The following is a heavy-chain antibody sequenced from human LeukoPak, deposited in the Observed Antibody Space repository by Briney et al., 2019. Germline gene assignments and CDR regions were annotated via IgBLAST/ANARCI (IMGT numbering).Heavy chain of an antibody. Sequence: ASVKVSRKASGYTFTSYGISWVRQAPGQGLEWMGWISTYNGNTYYAHKVRGRVTMTTDTSTSTAYLELRSLRSDDTAVYYCARESQARRADDYWGQGTLVTVSS. CDR1: GYTFTSYG. V-gene: IGHV1-18*01. D-gene: IGHD6-6*01. CDR3: ARESQARRADDY. CDR2: ISTYNGNT. J-gene: IGHJ4*02.